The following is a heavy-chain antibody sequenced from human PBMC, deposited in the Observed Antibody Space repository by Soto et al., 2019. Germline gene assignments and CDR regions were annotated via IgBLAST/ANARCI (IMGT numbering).Heavy chain of an antibody. CDR3: ARGDTYYYGSGAPGYYYYYMDV. CDR2: IYYSGST. Sequence: SETLSLTCTVSGGSISSYYWSWIRQPPGKGLERIGYIYYSGSTNYNPSLKSRVTISVDTSKNQFSLKLSSVTAADTAVYYCARGDTYYYGSGAPGYYYYYMDVWGKGTTVTVSS. J-gene: IGHJ6*03. D-gene: IGHD3-10*01. CDR1: GGSISSYY. V-gene: IGHV4-59*01.